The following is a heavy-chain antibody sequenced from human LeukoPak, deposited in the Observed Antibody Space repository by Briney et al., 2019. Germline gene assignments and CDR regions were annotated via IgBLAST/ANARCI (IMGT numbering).Heavy chain of an antibody. CDR3: ARDLGCGGDCHQFDY. CDR1: GYTFTGYY. V-gene: IGHV1-2*02. Sequence: ASVKVSCKASGYTFTGYYMHWVRQAPGQGLEWMGWINPNSGGTNYAQKLQGRVTMTTDTSTSTAYMELRSLRSDDTAVYYCARDLGCGGDCHQFDYWGQGTLVTVSS. CDR2: INPNSGGT. J-gene: IGHJ4*02. D-gene: IGHD2-21*02.